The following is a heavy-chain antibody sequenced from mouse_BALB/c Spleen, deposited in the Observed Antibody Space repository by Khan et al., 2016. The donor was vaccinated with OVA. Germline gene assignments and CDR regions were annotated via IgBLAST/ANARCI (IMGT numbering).Heavy chain of an antibody. Sequence: QVQLKESGAELVRPGVSVKISCKGSGYTFTDYTMHWVKQSHAKSLEWIGVISTYYGDTNYNQKFKGKATMTVDKSSNTAYMDLDRLTSEDSAIVYCARGGGGERFAYWGQGTLVTVSA. V-gene: IGHV1S137*01. CDR2: ISTYYGDT. CDR1: GYTFTDYT. J-gene: IGHJ3*01. CDR3: ARGGGGERFAY.